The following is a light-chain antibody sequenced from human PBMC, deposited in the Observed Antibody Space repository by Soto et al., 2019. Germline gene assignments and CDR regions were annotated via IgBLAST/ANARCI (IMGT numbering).Light chain of an antibody. CDR3: QQRSNWPPWA. Sequence: EIVLTQSPATLSLSPGERATLSCRASQSVSSYLAWYQQKPGQAPRLLIYDASNRATGIPARFSGSGSGTDCTLTLRSLEPEDFAVYYCQQRSNWPPWAFGQGTKVEIK. CDR2: DAS. J-gene: IGKJ1*01. V-gene: IGKV3-11*01. CDR1: QSVSSY.